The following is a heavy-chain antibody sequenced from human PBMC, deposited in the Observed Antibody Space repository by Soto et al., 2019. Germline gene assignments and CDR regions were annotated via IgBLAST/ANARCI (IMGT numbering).Heavy chain of an antibody. V-gene: IGHV3-74*01. D-gene: IGHD3-10*01. Sequence: EVQVVESGGGLVQPGGSLRLSCAASGFTFSNYWMQWVRQAPGKGLVWVSRINSDGSSTSYADSVKGRCTISRDTAKSPLYLQMDSLRAEETAVSYCARAGRTGSYPYYYYGTDVWGQETTVTVSS. CDR2: INSDGSST. J-gene: IGHJ6*02. CDR3: ARAGRTGSYPYYYYGTDV. CDR1: GFTFSNYW.